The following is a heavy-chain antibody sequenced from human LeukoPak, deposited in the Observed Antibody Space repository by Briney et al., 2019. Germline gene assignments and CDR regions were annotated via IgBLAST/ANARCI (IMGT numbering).Heavy chain of an antibody. Sequence: PSETLSLTCAVYGGSFSGYYWSWIRQPPGKGLEWIGEINHSGSTNYNPSLKSRVTISVDTSKNQFSLKLSSVTAADTAVYYCARGGGGRDDYWGQGTLVTVSS. CDR1: GGSFSGYY. J-gene: IGHJ4*02. CDR3: ARGGGGRDDY. V-gene: IGHV4-34*01. CDR2: INHSGST. D-gene: IGHD1-26*01.